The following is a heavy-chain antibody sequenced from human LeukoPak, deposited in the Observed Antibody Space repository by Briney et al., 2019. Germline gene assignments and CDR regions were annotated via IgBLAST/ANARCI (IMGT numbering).Heavy chain of an antibody. J-gene: IGHJ3*02. CDR1: GGSISSGGYY. V-gene: IGHV4-31*03. Sequence: SQTLSLTCTVSGGSISSGGYYWSWIRQHPGKGLEWIGYIYYSGSTYYNPSLKSRVTISVDTSKNQFSLKLSSVTAADTAVYYCARAMKKLLRWLRGRDAFDIWGQGTMVTVSS. D-gene: IGHD4-17*01. CDR3: ARAMKKLLRWLRGRDAFDI. CDR2: IYYSGST.